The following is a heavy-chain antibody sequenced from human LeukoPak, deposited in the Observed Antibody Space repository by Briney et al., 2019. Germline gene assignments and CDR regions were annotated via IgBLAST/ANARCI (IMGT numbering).Heavy chain of an antibody. V-gene: IGHV4-4*02. CDR3: ASHMAAIYYFDY. D-gene: IGHD5-18*01. CDR2: IYHSGST. Sequence: SETLSLTCAVSGGSISSGNWWSWVRQPPGQGLEWIGEIYHSGSTNYNPSLKSRVTISVDTSKNQFSLKLSSVTAADTAVYYCASHMAAIYYFDYWGQGTLVTVSS. CDR1: GGSISSGNW. J-gene: IGHJ4*02.